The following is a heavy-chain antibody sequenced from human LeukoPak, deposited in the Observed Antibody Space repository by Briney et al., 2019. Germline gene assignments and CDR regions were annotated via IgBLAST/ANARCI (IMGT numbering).Heavy chain of an antibody. CDR1: GGTFSSYA. V-gene: IGHV1-69*01. Sequence: SVKVSCKASGGTFSSYAISWVRQAPGQGLEWTEGIIPIFGTANYAQKFQGRVTITADESTSTAYMELSSLRSEDTAVYYCARGGVVGFYDYWGQGTLVTVSS. CDR2: IIPIFGTA. D-gene: IGHD1-26*01. CDR3: ARGGVVGFYDY. J-gene: IGHJ4*02.